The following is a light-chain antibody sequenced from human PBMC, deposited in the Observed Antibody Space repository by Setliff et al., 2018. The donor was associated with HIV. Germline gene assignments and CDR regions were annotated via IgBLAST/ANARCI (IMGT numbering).Light chain of an antibody. Sequence: SYELTQPPSVSVAPGKTASITCGGNNIGSKSVHWYQQKPGQAPVLVVYDDSHRPSGIPARFSGPNSGYTATLTISRVEAGDEADYYCQVWHSSSDHYVFGIGTKVTVL. CDR1: NIGSKS. J-gene: IGLJ1*01. V-gene: IGLV3-21*03. CDR3: QVWHSSSDHYV. CDR2: DDS.